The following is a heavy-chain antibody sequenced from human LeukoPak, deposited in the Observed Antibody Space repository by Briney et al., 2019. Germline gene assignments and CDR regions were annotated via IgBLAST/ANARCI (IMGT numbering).Heavy chain of an antibody. CDR3: ARALPGINNWNEFDY. CDR2: IYPGDSET. J-gene: IGHJ4*02. V-gene: IGHV5-51*01. Sequence: GESLKISCKASGYCFISYWIGWVRQMPGKGLEWMGIIYPGDSETRYSPSFQGQNSISVDKSISTAYLQWSSLKASDTAMYYCARALPGINNWNEFDYWGQGTRVTVSS. CDR1: GYCFISYW. D-gene: IGHD1-20*01.